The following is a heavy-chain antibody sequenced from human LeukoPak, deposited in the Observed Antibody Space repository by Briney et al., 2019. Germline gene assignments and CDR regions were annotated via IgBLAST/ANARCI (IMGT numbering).Heavy chain of an antibody. CDR2: IIPIFGTA. J-gene: IGHJ4*02. CDR1: GYTFTGYY. D-gene: IGHD2-8*02. V-gene: IGHV1-69*05. CDR3: ASPNELVY. Sequence: GASVKVSCKASGYTFTGYYMHWVRQAPGQGFEWMGGIIPIFGTANYAQKFQGRVTITTDESTSTAYMELSSLRSEDTAVYYCASPNELVYWGQGTLVTVSS.